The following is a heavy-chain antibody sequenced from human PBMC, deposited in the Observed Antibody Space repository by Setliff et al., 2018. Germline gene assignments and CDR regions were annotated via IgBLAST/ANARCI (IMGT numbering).Heavy chain of an antibody. CDR3: ARGGWYSSSWYWYYDSSGYYLFDY. D-gene: IGHD3-22*01. CDR2: IYTSGST. CDR1: GGSISRGSYY. J-gene: IGHJ4*02. Sequence: TLSLTCTVSGGSISRGSYYWSWIRQPAGKGLEWIGRIYTSGSTNYNPSLKSRVTISVDTSKNQFSLKLSSVTAADTAVYYCARGGWYSSSWYWYYDSSGYYLFDYWGQGTLVTVSS. V-gene: IGHV4-61*02.